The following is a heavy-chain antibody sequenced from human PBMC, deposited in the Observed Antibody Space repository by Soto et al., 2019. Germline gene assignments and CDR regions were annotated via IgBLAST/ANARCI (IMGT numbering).Heavy chain of an antibody. J-gene: IGHJ6*02. Sequence: GPALVNRRHPLTLTCTFSGFSLSTSVVGVGWIRQPPGKSLEWLALIYWNDDKRYSPSLKSRLTITKDTSKTQVVLTMTNMDPVDTATYYCPHGFHYRYGGYYYYYGMDVWGQGTTVTVSS. CDR1: GFSLSTSVVG. CDR3: PHGFHYRYGGYYYYYGMDV. D-gene: IGHD5-18*01. CDR2: IYWNDDK. V-gene: IGHV2-5*01.